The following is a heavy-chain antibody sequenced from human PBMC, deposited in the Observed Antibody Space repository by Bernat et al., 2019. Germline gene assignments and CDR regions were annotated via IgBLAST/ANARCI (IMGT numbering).Heavy chain of an antibody. CDR1: GFTFSSYA. CDR2: ISGSGGST. D-gene: IGHD3-9*01. CDR3: AKDNHDIVTGYYLYYFDY. V-gene: IGHV3-23*01. Sequence: EVQLLESGGGLVQPGGSLRLSCAASGFTFSSYAMSWVRQAPGKGLEWVSAISGSGGSTYYADCVRGRFTISRDNAKNTLYLQMNSLRAEDTAVYYCAKDNHDIVTGYYLYYFDYWGQGTLVTVAS. J-gene: IGHJ4*02.